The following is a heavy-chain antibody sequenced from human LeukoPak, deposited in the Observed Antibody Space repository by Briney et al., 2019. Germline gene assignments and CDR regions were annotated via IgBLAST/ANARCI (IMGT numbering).Heavy chain of an antibody. CDR3: TRDLEY. CDR1: GYTFSDYT. J-gene: IGHJ4*02. V-gene: IGHV3-48*01. Sequence: PGGSLRLSCGASGYTFSDYTKNWVRQAPGKGPEWISYISSGGSVMHYADSVKGRFTISRDNVENSLYLQMNSLRVEDTAVYYCTRDLEYWGQGVLVTVSS. CDR2: ISSGGSVM.